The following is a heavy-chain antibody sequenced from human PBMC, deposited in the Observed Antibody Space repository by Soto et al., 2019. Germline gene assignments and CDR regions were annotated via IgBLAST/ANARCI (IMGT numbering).Heavy chain of an antibody. CDR3: AAPKATYCTNGVCHKAGPYYYYGMDV. Sequence: EASVKVSCKASGFTFTSSAVQWVRQAHGQRLEWIGWIVVGSGNTNYAQKFQERVTITRDMSTSTAYMELSSLRSEDTAVYYCAAPKATYCTNGVCHKAGPYYYYGMDVWGQGTTVTVSS. V-gene: IGHV1-58*01. CDR1: GFTFTSSA. J-gene: IGHJ6*02. CDR2: IVVGSGNT. D-gene: IGHD2-8*01.